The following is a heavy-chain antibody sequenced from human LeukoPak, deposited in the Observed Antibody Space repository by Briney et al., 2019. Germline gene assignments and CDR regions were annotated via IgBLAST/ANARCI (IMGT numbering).Heavy chain of an antibody. CDR1: GYTFTSYA. V-gene: IGHV1-69*05. Sequence: SSVKVSCKASGYTFTSYAISWVRQAPGQGLEWMGRIIPIFGTANYAQKFQGRVTITTDESTSTAYMELSSLRSEDTAVYYCARERVTVAGTNPRSFDYWGQGTLVTVSS. CDR3: ARERVTVAGTNPRSFDY. J-gene: IGHJ4*02. CDR2: IIPIFGTA. D-gene: IGHD6-19*01.